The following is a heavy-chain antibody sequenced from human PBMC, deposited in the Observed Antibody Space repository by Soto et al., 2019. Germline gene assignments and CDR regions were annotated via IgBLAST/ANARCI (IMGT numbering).Heavy chain of an antibody. Sequence: GGSLRLSCAASGFTFSSYWIHWVRQAPGKGLVWVSRINSDGSSTSYADSVKGRFTISRDNAKNTLYLQMNSLRAEDTAVYYCARAESKYYYDSSGYGYWGQGTLVTVSS. D-gene: IGHD3-22*01. CDR3: ARAESKYYYDSSGYGY. J-gene: IGHJ4*02. CDR2: INSDGSST. V-gene: IGHV3-74*01. CDR1: GFTFSSYW.